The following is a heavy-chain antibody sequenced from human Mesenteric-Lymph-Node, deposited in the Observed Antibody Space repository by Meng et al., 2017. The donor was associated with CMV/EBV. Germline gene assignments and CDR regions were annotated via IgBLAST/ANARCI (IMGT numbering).Heavy chain of an antibody. V-gene: IGHV3-23*01. D-gene: IGHD3-10*01. CDR3: AKCGTGNYYSELQY. CDR1: GFIFSNYA. Sequence: GGSLRLSCGASGFIFSNYAMSWVRLVPGKGLEWVSGISGSGGSTYYTDSGRGRFTISRDNSKNTLYLQLSNLRAADTAVYYCAKCGTGNYYSELQYWGQGTLVTVSS. J-gene: IGHJ4*02. CDR2: ISGSGGST.